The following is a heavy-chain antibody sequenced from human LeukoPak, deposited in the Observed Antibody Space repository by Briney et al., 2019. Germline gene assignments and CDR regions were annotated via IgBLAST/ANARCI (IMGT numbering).Heavy chain of an antibody. D-gene: IGHD6-6*01. CDR3: ARVRGGSSWDLDY. CDR1: GFTFTSHW. CDR2: IRNKAYSYST. J-gene: IGHJ4*02. Sequence: GGSLRLSCAASGFTFTSHWMTWVRQAPGKGLEWVGRIRNKAYSYSTEYAASVKGRFTISRDDSKNSLYLQMNSLKIEDTALYYCARVRGGSSWDLDYWGQGTLVTVPS. V-gene: IGHV3-72*01.